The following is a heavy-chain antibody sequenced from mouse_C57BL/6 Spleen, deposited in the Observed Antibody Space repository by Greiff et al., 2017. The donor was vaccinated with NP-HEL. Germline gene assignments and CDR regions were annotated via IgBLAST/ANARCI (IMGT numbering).Heavy chain of an antibody. D-gene: IGHD1-1*01. CDR2: ISSGSSTI. J-gene: IGHJ3*01. V-gene: IGHV5-17*01. CDR3: ARDYYGSRSWFAY. Sequence: DVHLVESGGGLVKPGGSLKLSCAASGFTFSDYGMHWVRQAPEKGLEWVAYISSGSSTIYYADTVKGRFTISRDNAKNTLFLQMTSLRSEDTARYYCARDYYGSRSWFAYWGQGTLVTVSA. CDR1: GFTFSDYG.